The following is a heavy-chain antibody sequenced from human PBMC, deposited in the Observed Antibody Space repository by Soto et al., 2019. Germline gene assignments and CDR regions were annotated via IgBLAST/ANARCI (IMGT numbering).Heavy chain of an antibody. D-gene: IGHD2-2*01. CDR2: ITSSSTTI. J-gene: IGHJ3*02. CDR3: ARVRGYCSRTTCPGGDGFDI. V-gene: IGHV3-48*01. CDR1: GFTFSSYS. Sequence: EVQLEESGGGLVQPGGSLRLSCAASGFTFSSYSMTWVRQAPGRGLEWLSYITSSSTTIYYADSLKGRFTISRDNAKNSLYLQMNTLRAEDTSVYYCARVRGYCSRTTCPGGDGFDIWGQGTMVTVSS.